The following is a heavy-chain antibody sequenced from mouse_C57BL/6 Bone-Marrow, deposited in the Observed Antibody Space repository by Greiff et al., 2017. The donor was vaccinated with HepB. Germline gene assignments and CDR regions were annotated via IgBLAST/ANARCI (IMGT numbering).Heavy chain of an antibody. CDR2: INPNNGGT. V-gene: IGHV1-26*01. J-gene: IGHJ2*01. Sequence: EVQLQQSGPELVKPGASVKISCKASGYTFTDYYMNWVKQRQRKSLEWIGDINPNNGGTSYNQKFKGKATLTVDKSSSTAYMELRSLTSEDSAVYYCARYDYDKVDYWGQGTTLTVSS. D-gene: IGHD2-4*01. CDR1: GYTFTDYY. CDR3: ARYDYDKVDY.